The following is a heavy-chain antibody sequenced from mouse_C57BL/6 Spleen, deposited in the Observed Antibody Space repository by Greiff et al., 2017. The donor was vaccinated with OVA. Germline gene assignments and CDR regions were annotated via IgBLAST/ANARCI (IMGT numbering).Heavy chain of an antibody. CDR2: ISDGGSYT. CDR3: ARSYDIYWYFDV. V-gene: IGHV5-4*03. Sequence: EVKLMESGGGLVKPGGSLKLSCEASGFTFSSYAMSWVRQNPEKRLEWVATISDGGSYTYYPENVKGRFTISRDNAKNNLYLQMSHLKSEDTAMYYCARSYDIYWYFDVWGTGTTVTVSS. J-gene: IGHJ1*03. D-gene: IGHD2-3*01. CDR1: GFTFSSYA.